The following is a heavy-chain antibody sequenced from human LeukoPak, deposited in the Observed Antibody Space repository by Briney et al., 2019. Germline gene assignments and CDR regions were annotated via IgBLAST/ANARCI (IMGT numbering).Heavy chain of an antibody. V-gene: IGHV4-30-4*01. CDR2: MYYSGST. CDR3: ARPYYYDSRIDP. J-gene: IGHJ5*02. Sequence: PSETLSLTCTVSGGSISSGDYYWSWIRQPPGKGLEWIAYMYYSGSTYYNPSLKSRVTMSADTSKNQLSLKLSSVTAADTAVYYCARPYYYDSRIDPWGQGSLVTVSS. D-gene: IGHD3-22*01. CDR1: GGSISSGDYY.